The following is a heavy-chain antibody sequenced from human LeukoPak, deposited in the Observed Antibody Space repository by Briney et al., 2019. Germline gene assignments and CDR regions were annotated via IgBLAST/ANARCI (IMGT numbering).Heavy chain of an antibody. V-gene: IGHV1-8*03. CDR3: ARAPLYYYYMDV. J-gene: IGHJ6*03. CDR1: GGTFSSYA. CDR2: MNPNSGNT. Sequence: ASVKVSCKASGGTFSSYAINWVRQATGQGLEWMGWMNPNSGNTGYAQKFQGRVTITRNTSISTAYMELSSLRSEDTAVYYCARAPLYYYYMDVWGKGTTVTVSS.